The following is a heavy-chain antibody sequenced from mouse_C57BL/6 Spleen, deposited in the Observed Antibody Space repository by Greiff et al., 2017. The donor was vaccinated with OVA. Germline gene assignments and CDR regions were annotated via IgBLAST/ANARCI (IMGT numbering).Heavy chain of an antibody. CDR1: GYTFTSYG. CDR2: IYPRSGNT. D-gene: IGHD2-4*01. Sequence: QVHVKQSGAELARPGASVKLSCKASGYTFTSYGISWVKQRTGQGLEWIGEIYPRSGNTYYNEKFKGKATLTADKSSSTAYMELRSLTSEDSAVYFCARSGDYDWIDYWGQGTTLTVSS. J-gene: IGHJ2*01. V-gene: IGHV1-81*01. CDR3: ARSGDYDWIDY.